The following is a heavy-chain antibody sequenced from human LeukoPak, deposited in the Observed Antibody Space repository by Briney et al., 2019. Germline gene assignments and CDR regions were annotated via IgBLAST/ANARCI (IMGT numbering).Heavy chain of an antibody. V-gene: IGHV3-21*04. CDR2: ISSSSSYI. CDR1: GFSVRTTY. Sequence: GGSLRLSCAASGFSVRTTYMSWVRQAPGKGLEWVSSISSSSSYIYYADSVKGRFTISRDNAKNSLYLQMNSLRAEDTAVYYCAKGYYGSGTYGWFDPWGQGTLVTVSS. D-gene: IGHD3-10*01. CDR3: AKGYYGSGTYGWFDP. J-gene: IGHJ5*02.